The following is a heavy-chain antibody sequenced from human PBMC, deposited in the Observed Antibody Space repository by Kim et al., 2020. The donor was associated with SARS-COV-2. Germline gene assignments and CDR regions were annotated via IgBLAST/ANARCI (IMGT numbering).Heavy chain of an antibody. D-gene: IGHD2-2*01. V-gene: IGHV3-48*02. CDR3: ASLFPAATRIYYYYGMDV. Sequence: KGRFTISRDNAKNSLYLQMNSLRDEDTAVYYCASLFPAATRIYYYYGMDVWGQGTTVTVSS. J-gene: IGHJ6*02.